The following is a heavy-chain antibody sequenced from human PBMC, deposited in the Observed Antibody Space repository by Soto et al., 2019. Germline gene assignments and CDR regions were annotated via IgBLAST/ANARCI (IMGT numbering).Heavy chain of an antibody. Sequence: ETLSLTCSVSGGSMNSYYWSWVRQPPGKGLEYIGYAYYSGSTYYNSSLESRVTISVDTTKNQFSLKLTSVTAADTAVYYCARGGWSIDYWGQGTLVTVSS. V-gene: IGHV4-59*01. D-gene: IGHD6-19*01. J-gene: IGHJ4*02. CDR2: AYYSGST. CDR1: GGSMNSYY. CDR3: ARGGWSIDY.